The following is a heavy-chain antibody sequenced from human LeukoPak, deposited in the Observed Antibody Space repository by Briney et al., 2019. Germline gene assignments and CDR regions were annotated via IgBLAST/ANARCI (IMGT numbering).Heavy chain of an antibody. CDR2: IIPIFGTP. J-gene: IGHJ5*02. V-gene: IGHV1-69*06. CDR3: ARVVITSANWFDP. CDR1: GYTFISYD. D-gene: IGHD2/OR15-2a*01. Sequence: GASVKVSCKASGYTFISYDINWVRQAPGQGLEWMGGIIPIFGTPNYAQKFQGRVTITADKSTSTAYMELSSLRSEDTAVYYCARVVITSANWFDPWGQGTLVTVSS.